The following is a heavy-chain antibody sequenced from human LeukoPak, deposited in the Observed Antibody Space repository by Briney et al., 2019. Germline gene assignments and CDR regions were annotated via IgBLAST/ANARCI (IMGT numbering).Heavy chain of an antibody. J-gene: IGHJ4*02. CDR3: SRYHWPLDY. CDR1: GYTFTANY. CDR2: INPTSGGT. Sequence: ASVKVSCKASGYTFTANYIHWVRQAPGQGLEWMGRINPTSGGTNYAQKFQGRVTMTRDTSISTAYMELSGPRSDDSAIYYCSRYHWPLDYWGQGTLVTVSS. D-gene: IGHD1-20*01. V-gene: IGHV1-2*06.